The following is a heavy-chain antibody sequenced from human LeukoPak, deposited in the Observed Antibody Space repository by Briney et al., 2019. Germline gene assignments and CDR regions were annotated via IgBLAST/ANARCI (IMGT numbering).Heavy chain of an antibody. CDR2: IYHSGST. CDR1: GGSISSGGYS. CDR3: ARVRSTDAFDN. J-gene: IGHJ3*02. V-gene: IGHV4-30-2*01. Sequence: PSETLSLTCAVSGGSISSGGYSWSWIRQPPGKGLEWIGYIYHSGSTYYNPSLKSRVTISVDRSKNQFSLKLSSVTAADTAVYYCARVRSTDAFDNWGQGTMVTVSS.